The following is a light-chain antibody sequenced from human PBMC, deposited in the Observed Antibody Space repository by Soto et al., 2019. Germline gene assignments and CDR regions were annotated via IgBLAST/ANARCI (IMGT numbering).Light chain of an antibody. CDR2: GTS. Sequence: DIQMTQSPSSLSASVGDRVTITCRASENIFSYVNWYQQKSGNAPKLLIFGTSSLHSGVPSGFSGSGSGTDFTLTISSLQPDDFATYYCQQYNSYWTFGQGTKVDIK. J-gene: IGKJ1*01. CDR1: ENIFSY. CDR3: QQYNSYWT. V-gene: IGKV1-39*01.